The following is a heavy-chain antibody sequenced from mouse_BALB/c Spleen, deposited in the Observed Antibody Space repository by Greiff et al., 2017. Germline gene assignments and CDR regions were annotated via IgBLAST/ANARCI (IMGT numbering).Heavy chain of an antibody. CDR2: INPGSGGT. Sequence: QVQLQQSGAELVRPGTSVKVSCKASGYAFTNYLIEWVKQRPGQGLEWIGVINPGSGGTNYNEKFKGKATLTADKSSSTAYMQLSSLTSDDSAVYFCARFTPATSDAYRGQGTLVTVSA. CDR1: GYAFTNYL. J-gene: IGHJ3*01. D-gene: IGHD1-2*01. V-gene: IGHV1-54*01. CDR3: ARFTPATSDAY.